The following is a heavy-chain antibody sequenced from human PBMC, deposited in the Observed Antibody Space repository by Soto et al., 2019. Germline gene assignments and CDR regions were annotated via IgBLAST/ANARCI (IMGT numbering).Heavy chain of an antibody. Sequence: ASVKVSCKASGYTFTNYYLHWVRQAPGQGLEWMEWISPRTGGTKYAQTFQGRVTLTRDTSITTAYMELSGLRSDDTAVYYCARDPGIETITDWYFNVWGRGTLVTVS. J-gene: IGHJ2*01. CDR1: GYTFTNYY. CDR3: ARDPGIETITDWYFNV. V-gene: IGHV1-2*02. CDR2: ISPRTGGT. D-gene: IGHD1-20*01.